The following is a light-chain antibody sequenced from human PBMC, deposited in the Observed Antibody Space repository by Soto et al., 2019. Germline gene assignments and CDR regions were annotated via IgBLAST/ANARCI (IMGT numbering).Light chain of an antibody. CDR2: DV. V-gene: IGLV2-14*01. Sequence: QSALTQPASVSGWPGQSITISCTGTSRDVGAANYVSWYQLSPGKAPKLLIYDVDRAPGVSNRFSGYKSGYTASLTIAGLQAEDEADYYCTSDTSRGTLVFGGGTKLTVL. CDR3: TSDTSRGTLV. CDR1: SRDVGAANY. J-gene: IGLJ3*02.